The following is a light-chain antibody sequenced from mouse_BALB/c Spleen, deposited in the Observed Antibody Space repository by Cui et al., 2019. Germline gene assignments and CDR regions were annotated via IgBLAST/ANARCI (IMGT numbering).Light chain of an antibody. J-gene: IGKJ2*01. Sequence: DIQMTQSPASLSVSVGETVTITCRASENIYSNLAWYQQKQGKSPQLLVYAATNLADGGPSRCSGSGAGTKYSLKSNSLQSEDFGSYYCQHFWGTPYTFGGGTKLEIK. CDR1: ENIYSN. V-gene: IGKV12-46*01. CDR2: AAT. CDR3: QHFWGTPYT.